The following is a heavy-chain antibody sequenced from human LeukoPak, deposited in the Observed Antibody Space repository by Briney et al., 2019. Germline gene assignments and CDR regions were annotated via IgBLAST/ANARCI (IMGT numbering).Heavy chain of an antibody. CDR3: ARGQPHGNDY. CDR1: GFTFSSYW. D-gene: IGHD4-23*01. J-gene: IGHJ4*02. V-gene: IGHV3-74*01. CDR2: IASDGSST. Sequence: GGSLRLSCAASGFTFSSYWMNWVRQAPGKGLVWVSRIASDGSSTTYADSVKGRFSISRDNAKNTLYLQMNSLRVEDTAVYYCARGQPHGNDYWGQGTLVTVSS.